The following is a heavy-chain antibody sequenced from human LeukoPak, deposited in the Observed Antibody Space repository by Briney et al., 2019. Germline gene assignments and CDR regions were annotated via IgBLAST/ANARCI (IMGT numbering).Heavy chain of an antibody. CDR2: IKQDGSER. J-gene: IGHJ4*02. CDR1: GFTFSRYW. CDR3: ARSTSWYHKFDY. V-gene: IGHV3-7*04. D-gene: IGHD6-19*01. Sequence: GGSLRLSCAASGFTFSRYWMSWVRQAPGKGLEWVASIKQDGSERYYVGSVKGRFTISSDNAKNSVYVQMNSLRAEDTAVFYCARSTSWYHKFDYWGQGTLVTVSS.